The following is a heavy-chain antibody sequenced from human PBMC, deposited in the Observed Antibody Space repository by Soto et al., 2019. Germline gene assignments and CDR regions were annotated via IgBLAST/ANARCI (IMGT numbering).Heavy chain of an antibody. J-gene: IGHJ3*02. CDR1: GGSIRNYF. V-gene: IGHV4-4*07. Sequence: QVQLQESGPGLVKPSETLSLICTVSGGSIRNYFWTWIRQPAGNGLEWIGRIYSSGNTVYNASLKRRVTMSIDMSKNHFSLKLSSMTAADTAVYYCVRDVESPGISGSWGAFDIWGQGTVVTVSS. CDR3: VRDVESPGISGSWGAFDI. CDR2: IYSSGNT. D-gene: IGHD1-20*01.